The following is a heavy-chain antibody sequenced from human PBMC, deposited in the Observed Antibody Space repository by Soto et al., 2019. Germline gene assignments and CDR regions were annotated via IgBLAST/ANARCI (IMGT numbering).Heavy chain of an antibody. Sequence: GGSLRLSCAASGFTFSSYGMHWVRQAPGKGLEWVAVISYDGSNKYYADSVKGRFTISRDNSKNTLYLQMNSLRAEDTAVYYCATDVDNSGPDYWGQGTLVTVSS. CDR2: ISYDGSNK. D-gene: IGHD3-22*01. CDR1: GFTFSSYG. J-gene: IGHJ4*02. V-gene: IGHV3-30*03. CDR3: ATDVDNSGPDY.